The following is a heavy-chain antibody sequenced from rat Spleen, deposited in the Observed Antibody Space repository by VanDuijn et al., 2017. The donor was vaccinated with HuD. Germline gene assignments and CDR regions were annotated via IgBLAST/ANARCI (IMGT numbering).Heavy chain of an antibody. J-gene: IGHJ4*01. CDR1: GFTFSDYD. D-gene: IGHD1-12*02. Sequence: EVQLVESDGGLVQPGRSLKLSCAASGFTFSDYDMAWVRQAPTKGLEWVASISTSGGSTYYRDSVKGRFTVSRDNAKSTLYLQMDSLRSEDTASYYCARLGVVITSGVMDAWGQGASVTVSS. CDR3: ARLGVVITSGVMDA. V-gene: IGHV5S23*01. CDR2: ISTSGGST.